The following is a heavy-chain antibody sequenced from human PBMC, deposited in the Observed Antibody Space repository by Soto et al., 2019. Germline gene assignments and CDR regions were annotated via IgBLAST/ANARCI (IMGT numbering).Heavy chain of an antibody. CDR3: AKFGAYYFYGMDV. CDR2: ISGSAGST. Sequence: GGSLRLSCAASGFTFSSYAMSWVRQAPGKGLEWVSAISGSAGSTYYADSVKGRLTISRDNSKNTVYLQMNSLRAEDTAVYYCAKFGAYYFYGMDVWGQGTTVTVSS. J-gene: IGHJ6*02. CDR1: GFTFSSYA. D-gene: IGHD3-10*01. V-gene: IGHV3-23*01.